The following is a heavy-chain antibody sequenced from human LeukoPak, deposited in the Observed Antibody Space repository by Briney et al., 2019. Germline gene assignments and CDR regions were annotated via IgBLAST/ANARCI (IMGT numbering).Heavy chain of an antibody. CDR3: ARSPTLIEMAVE. CDR2: ISSSGSTI. D-gene: IGHD1-1*01. V-gene: IGHV3-11*01. Sequence: PGGSLRLSCAASGFTFSDYYMSWIRQAPGKGLEWVSYISSSGSTIYYADSVKGRFTISRDNAKNSLYLQMNSLRAEDTALYYCARSPTLIEMAVEWGQGTLVTVSS. CDR1: GFTFSDYY. J-gene: IGHJ4*02.